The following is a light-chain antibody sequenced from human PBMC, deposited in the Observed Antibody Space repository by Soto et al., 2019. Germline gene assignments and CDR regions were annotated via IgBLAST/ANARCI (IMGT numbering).Light chain of an antibody. CDR3: PQYNNWPFT. Sequence: EIVMTQSPATLSVSPGERATLYCRASQSISSNLAWYQQKPGQAPRLLIYGASTRATGIPATFSGSGSGTEFTLTISSLQAEDFAVYYCPQYNNWPFTFGPGTKVDIK. V-gene: IGKV3-15*01. CDR2: GAS. J-gene: IGKJ3*01. CDR1: QSISSN.